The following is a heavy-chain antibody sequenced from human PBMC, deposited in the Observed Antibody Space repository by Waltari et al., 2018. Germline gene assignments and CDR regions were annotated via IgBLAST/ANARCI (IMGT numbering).Heavy chain of an antibody. Sequence: QVQLQESGPGLVQPSETLSLTCPVSGGSISSHYWSWIRPPTGRGLEWIGYIYNSSSTNYNPSLKSRVTISVDTSKNQCFLKLSAVTAADTAVYYCARGNRMVGEHYFDYWGQGTLVTVSS. J-gene: IGHJ4*02. D-gene: IGHD1-26*01. CDR1: GGSISSHY. CDR3: ARGNRMVGEHYFDY. V-gene: IGHV4-59*11. CDR2: IYNSSST.